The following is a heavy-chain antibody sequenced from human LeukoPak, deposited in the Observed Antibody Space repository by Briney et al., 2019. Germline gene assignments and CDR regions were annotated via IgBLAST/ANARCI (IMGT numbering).Heavy chain of an antibody. CDR1: GFTFSSYG. J-gene: IGHJ4*02. Sequence: GRSLRLSCAASGFTFSSYGMLWVRQAPGKGLEWVAVISYDGSNKYYADSVKGRFTISRDNSKNTLYLQMNSLRAEDTAVYYXXXXXXXXAARGIFDYWGQGTLVTVSS. V-gene: IGHV3-30*03. D-gene: IGHD6-6*01. CDR2: ISYDGSNK. CDR3: XXXXXXXAARGIFDY.